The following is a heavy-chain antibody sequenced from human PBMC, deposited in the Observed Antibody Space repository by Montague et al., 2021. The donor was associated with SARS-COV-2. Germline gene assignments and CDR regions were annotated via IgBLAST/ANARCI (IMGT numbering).Heavy chain of an antibody. D-gene: IGHD3-22*01. J-gene: IGHJ3*02. CDR2: IYYSGST. CDR1: GGSISSSSYY. V-gene: IGHV4-39*01. Sequence: SETLSLTCTVSGGSISSSSYYWGWIRQPPGKGLEWIGCIYYSGSTYYNPSLKSRVTISVDTSKNQFSLKLSSVTAADTAVYYCARFPTSYYYDSKAAPATPGAFDIWGRGTMVTVSS. CDR3: ARFPTSYYYDSKAAPATPGAFDI.